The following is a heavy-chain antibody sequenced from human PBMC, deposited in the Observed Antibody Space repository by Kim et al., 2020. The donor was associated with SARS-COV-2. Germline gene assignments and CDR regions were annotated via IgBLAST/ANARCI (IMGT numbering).Heavy chain of an antibody. CDR1: GFTFSSYA. J-gene: IGHJ4*02. CDR3: AKAVTQNHPKRSRSYYGSGKTYYFDY. CDR2: ISGSGGST. D-gene: IGHD3-10*01. V-gene: IGHV3-23*01. Sequence: GGSLRLSCAASGFTFSSYAMSWVRQAPGKGLEWVSAISGSGGSTYYADSVKGRFTISRDNSKNTLYLQMNSLRAEDTAVYYCAKAVTQNHPKRSRSYYGSGKTYYFDYWGQGTLVTVSA.